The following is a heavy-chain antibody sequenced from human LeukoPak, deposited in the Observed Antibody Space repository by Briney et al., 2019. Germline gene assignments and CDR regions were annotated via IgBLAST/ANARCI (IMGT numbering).Heavy chain of an antibody. J-gene: IGHJ3*02. Sequence: GGSLRLSCAASGFTFSDYNMNWVRQAPGKGLEWVSYMSSSSSTIYYANSVKGRFAISRDNAKNSLCLQMNSLRAEDTAVYYCARALSGSYSSAFDIWGQGTMVTVSS. CDR3: ARALSGSYSSAFDI. CDR2: MSSSSSTI. V-gene: IGHV3-48*01. D-gene: IGHD1-26*01. CDR1: GFTFSDYN.